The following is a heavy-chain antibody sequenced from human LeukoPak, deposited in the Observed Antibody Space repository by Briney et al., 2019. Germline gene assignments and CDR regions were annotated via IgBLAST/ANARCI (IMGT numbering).Heavy chain of an antibody. CDR2: FDPEDGET. D-gene: IGHD2-2*01. J-gene: IGHJ3*02. CDR1: GYTLTELS. V-gene: IGHV1-24*01. Sequence: GASVKVSCKVSGYTLTELSMHWVRQAPGKGLEWMGGFDPEDGETIYAQKFQGRVTMTEDTSTDTAYMELSSLRSEDTAVYYCATGHLYCSSTSCHHPYDAFDIWGQGTMVTVSS. CDR3: ATGHLYCSSTSCHHPYDAFDI.